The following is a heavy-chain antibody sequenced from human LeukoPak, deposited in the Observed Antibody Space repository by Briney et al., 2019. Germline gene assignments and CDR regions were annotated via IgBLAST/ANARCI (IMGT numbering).Heavy chain of an antibody. Sequence: GASVKVSCKASGYTFTSYGISWVQQAPGQGLEWMGWISAYNGNTNYAQKLQGRVTMTTDTSTSTAYMELRSLRSDDTAVYYCARDSAVAAADYRWFDPWGQGTLVTVSS. D-gene: IGHD6-13*01. CDR1: GYTFTSYG. CDR2: ISAYNGNT. J-gene: IGHJ5*02. CDR3: ARDSAVAAADYRWFDP. V-gene: IGHV1-18*01.